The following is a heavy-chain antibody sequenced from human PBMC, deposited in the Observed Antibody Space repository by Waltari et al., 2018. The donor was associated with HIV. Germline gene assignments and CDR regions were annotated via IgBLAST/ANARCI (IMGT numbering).Heavy chain of an antibody. CDR3: ARRTELYCSGGSCKPFSAMGV. D-gene: IGHD2-15*01. V-gene: IGHV4-4*07. Sequence: VQLQESGPGLVRPSETLSLTCTVSGGSMNDYYWNWIRQPAGKGLEWIGRIFNSGSTNYNPPLGDRVSVSGDTSKGRFSLSLTSVTAADTAIYYGARRTELYCSGGSCKPFSAMGVWGQGTTVTVSS. CDR1: GGSMNDYY. CDR2: IFNSGST. J-gene: IGHJ6*02.